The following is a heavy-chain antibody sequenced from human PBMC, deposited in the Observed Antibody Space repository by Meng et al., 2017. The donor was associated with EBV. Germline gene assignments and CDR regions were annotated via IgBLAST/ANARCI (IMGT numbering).Heavy chain of an antibody. J-gene: IGHJ4*02. V-gene: IGHV1-69*06. D-gene: IGHD6-13*01. CDR1: GGTFSSYA. CDR2: IIPIFGTA. CDR3: ARAEIAAAGRLDY. Sequence: LVMSWGRWKNAGSSVKGSGKASGGTFSSYAISWVRHAPGQGLEWMGGIIPIFGTANYAQKFQGRVTITADKSTSTAYMELSSLRSEDTAVYYCARAEIAAAGRLDYWGQGTLVTVSS.